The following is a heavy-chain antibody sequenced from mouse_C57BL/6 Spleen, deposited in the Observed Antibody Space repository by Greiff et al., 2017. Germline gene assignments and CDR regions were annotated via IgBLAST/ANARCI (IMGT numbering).Heavy chain of an antibody. D-gene: IGHD3-2*02. CDR2: IDPNSGGT. CDR3: ARGETAQATAWFAY. Sequence: QVQLKQPGAELVKPGASVKLSCKASGYTFTSYWMHWVKQRPGRGLEWIGRIDPNSGGTKYNEKFKSKATLTVDKPSSTAYMQLSSLTSEDSAVYYCARGETAQATAWFAYWGQGTLVTVSA. CDR1: GYTFTSYW. J-gene: IGHJ3*01. V-gene: IGHV1-72*01.